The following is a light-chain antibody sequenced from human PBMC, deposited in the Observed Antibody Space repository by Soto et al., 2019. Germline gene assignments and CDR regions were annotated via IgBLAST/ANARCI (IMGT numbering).Light chain of an antibody. J-gene: IGKJ4*01. CDR1: QGISTY. V-gene: IGKV1-39*01. CDR2: AAS. CDR3: QQNYNALGLT. Sequence: DIQMTQSPSSLSASVGDRVTITCRASQGISTYSNWYQQKPGKAPNHLIYAASTLQSGVPSRFSGSGSGTDFTLTISSLQPEDFATYYWQQNYNALGLTFGGGTKVDIK.